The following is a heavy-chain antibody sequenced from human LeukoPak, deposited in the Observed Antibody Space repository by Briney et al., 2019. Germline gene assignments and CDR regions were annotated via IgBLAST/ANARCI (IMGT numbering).Heavy chain of an antibody. CDR2: IISIISYI. CDR3: ARVVAAYAFDI. D-gene: IGHD2-15*01. J-gene: IGHJ3*02. Sequence: GGSLRLSCAASGFTFSSYSINWVRQAPGKGLEWVSSIISIISYIYYAVSVKGRFTISRDNAKNSLYLQMNSLRAEDTAVYYCARVVAAYAFDIWGQGTMVTVSS. V-gene: IGHV3-21*01. CDR1: GFTFSSYS.